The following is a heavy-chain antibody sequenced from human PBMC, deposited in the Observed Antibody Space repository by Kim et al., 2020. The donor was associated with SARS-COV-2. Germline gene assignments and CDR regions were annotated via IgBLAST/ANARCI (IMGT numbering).Heavy chain of an antibody. Sequence: GSLRLSCAASGFTFSSYGMHWVRQAPGKGLEWVAVISYDGSNKYYADSVKGRFTISRDNSKNTLYLQMNSLRAEDTAVYYCAKRDGTLYYYYYGMDVWGQGTTVTVSS. CDR3: AKRDGTLYYYYYGMDV. J-gene: IGHJ6*02. CDR1: GFTFSSYG. V-gene: IGHV3-30*18. D-gene: IGHD6-13*01. CDR2: ISYDGSNK.